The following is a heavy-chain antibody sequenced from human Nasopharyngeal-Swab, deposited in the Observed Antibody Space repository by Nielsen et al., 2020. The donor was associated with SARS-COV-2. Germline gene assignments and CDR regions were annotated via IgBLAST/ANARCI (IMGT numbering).Heavy chain of an antibody. CDR3: ARGRDCTNGVCYAGGTDAFDI. Sequence: WVRQAPGQGLEWMGIINPSGGSTSYAQKFQGRVTMTRDTSTSTVYMELSSLRSEDTAVCYCARGRDCTNGVCYAGGTDAFDIWGQGTTVTVSS. D-gene: IGHD2-8*01. CDR2: INPSGGST. J-gene: IGHJ3*02. V-gene: IGHV1-46*01.